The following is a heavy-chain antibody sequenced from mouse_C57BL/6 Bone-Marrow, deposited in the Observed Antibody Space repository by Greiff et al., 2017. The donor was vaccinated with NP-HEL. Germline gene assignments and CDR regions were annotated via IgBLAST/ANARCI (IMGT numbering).Heavy chain of an antibody. J-gene: IGHJ1*03. CDR2: ISYSGST. CDR1: GYSITSGYD. D-gene: IGHD2-2*01. Sequence: EVKLQESGPGMVKPSQSLSLTCTVTGYSITSGYDWHWIRHFPGNKLEWMGYISYSGSTNYNPSLKSRISITHDTSKNHFFLKLNSVTTEDTATYYCARGYGYPPYWYFDVWGTGTTVTVSS. CDR3: ARGYGYPPYWYFDV. V-gene: IGHV3-1*01.